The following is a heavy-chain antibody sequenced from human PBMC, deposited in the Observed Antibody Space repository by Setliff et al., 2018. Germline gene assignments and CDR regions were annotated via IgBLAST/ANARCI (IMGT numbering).Heavy chain of an antibody. J-gene: IGHJ4*02. D-gene: IGHD1-26*01. CDR3: ARDNTMVGATDY. Sequence: SETLSLTCAVSGGSITSGSYYWSWIRQPVGEGLEWIGRLHTSGTTDYTPSLKGRVTISADTSTNHFSLKLTSVTAADTAVYYCARDNTMVGATDYWGQGALVTVSS. V-gene: IGHV4-61*02. CDR2: LHTSGTT. CDR1: GGSITSGSYY.